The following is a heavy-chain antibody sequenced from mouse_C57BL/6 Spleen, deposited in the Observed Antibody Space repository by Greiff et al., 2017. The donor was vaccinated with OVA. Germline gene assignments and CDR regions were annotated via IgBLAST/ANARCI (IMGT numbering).Heavy chain of an antibody. CDR3: ARHYGSLYFDY. J-gene: IGHJ2*01. CDR1: GYAFSSSW. CDR2: IYPGDGDT. Sequence: QVQLKESGPELVKPGASVKISCKASGYAFSSSWMNWVKQRPGKGLEWIGRIYPGDGDTNYNGKFKGKATLTADKSSSTAYMQLSSLTSEDSAVYFCARHYGSLYFDYWGQGTTLTVSS. D-gene: IGHD1-1*01. V-gene: IGHV1-82*01.